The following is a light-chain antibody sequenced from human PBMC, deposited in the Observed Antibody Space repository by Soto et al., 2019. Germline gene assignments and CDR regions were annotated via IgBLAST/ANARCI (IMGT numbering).Light chain of an antibody. CDR1: TSNIVGNS. CDR2: GDN. V-gene: IGLV1-51*01. J-gene: IGLJ1*01. Sequence: HSVLTQPPSVSAAPGQKITISCPGTTSNIVGNSVPWYQHAAEISSKLLIYGDNKRPSGIPHRFSGSKSGMSATLGINGVQTGEEADYYCGSWDSSLSANVFGTGTKGTVL. CDR3: GSWDSSLSANV.